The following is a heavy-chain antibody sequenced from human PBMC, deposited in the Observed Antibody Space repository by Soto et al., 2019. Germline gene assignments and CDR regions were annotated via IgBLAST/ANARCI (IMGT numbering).Heavy chain of an antibody. J-gene: IGHJ4*02. V-gene: IGHV3-23*01. Sequence: GGSLRLSCAASGFTFSSYAMSWVRQAPGKGLEWVSAISGSGGSTYYADSVKGRLTISRDNSKNTLYLQMNSLRAEDTAVYYCAKTRPQWELLRLTPPSDYWGQGTLVTVSS. D-gene: IGHD1-26*01. CDR1: GFTFSSYA. CDR3: AKTRPQWELLRLTPPSDY. CDR2: ISGSGGST.